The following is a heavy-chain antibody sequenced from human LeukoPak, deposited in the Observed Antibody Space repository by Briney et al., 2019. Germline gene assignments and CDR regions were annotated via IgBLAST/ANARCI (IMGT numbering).Heavy chain of an antibody. V-gene: IGHV1-46*01. Sequence: ASVKVSCKASGYTFTSYDINWVRQATGQGLEWMGIINPSGGSTSYAQKFQGRVTMTTDTSTSTAYMELRSLTSDDSAVYYCAREGAARHLNALDYWGQGTLVTVSS. CDR1: GYTFTSYD. CDR2: INPSGGST. CDR3: AREGAARHLNALDY. J-gene: IGHJ4*02. D-gene: IGHD6-6*01.